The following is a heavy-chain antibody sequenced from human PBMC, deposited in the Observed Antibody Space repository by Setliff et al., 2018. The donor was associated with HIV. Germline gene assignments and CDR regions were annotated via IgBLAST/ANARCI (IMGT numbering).Heavy chain of an antibody. Sequence: ASVKVSCKASGYTFTSYGISWVRQAPGQGLEWMGWISAYNGNTNYAQKLQGRVTMTTGTSTSTAYMELRSLRSDDTAVYYCARMIVLSASSPPNAFDIWGQGTMVTVS. CDR3: ARMIVLSASSPPNAFDI. D-gene: IGHD3-22*01. CDR1: GYTFTSYG. CDR2: ISAYNGNT. J-gene: IGHJ3*02. V-gene: IGHV1-18*01.